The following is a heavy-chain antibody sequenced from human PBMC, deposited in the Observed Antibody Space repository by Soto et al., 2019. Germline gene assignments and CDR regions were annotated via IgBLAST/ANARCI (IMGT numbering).Heavy chain of an antibody. V-gene: IGHV1-69*13. Sequence: SVKVSCKASGGTFSSFAINWVRQAPGQGLEWIGGIIPKFSTANYAQNFEGRVTITADEPTTTVYMELSSLTSEDTAVYYCARRATYDFDFWSGYYDFDYWGQGTLVTVSS. CDR2: IIPKFSTA. CDR3: ARRATYDFDFWSGYYDFDY. D-gene: IGHD3-3*01. CDR1: GGTFSSFA. J-gene: IGHJ4*02.